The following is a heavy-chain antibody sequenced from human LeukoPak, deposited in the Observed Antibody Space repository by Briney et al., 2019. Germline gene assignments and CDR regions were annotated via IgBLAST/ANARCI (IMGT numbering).Heavy chain of an antibody. D-gene: IGHD6-13*01. CDR2: INWNGGST. V-gene: IGHV3-20*04. J-gene: IGHJ3*02. CDR1: GFTFDDYG. Sequence: GGSLRLSCAASGFTFDDYGMSWVRQAPGKGLEWVSGINWNGGSTGYADSVKGRFTISRDNAKNSLYLQMNSLRAEDTALYYCAGLRRAGSSWPNDIWGQGTMVTVSS. CDR3: AGLRRAGSSWPNDI.